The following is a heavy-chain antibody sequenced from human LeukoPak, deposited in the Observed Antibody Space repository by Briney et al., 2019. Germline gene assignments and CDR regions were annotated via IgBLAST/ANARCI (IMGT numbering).Heavy chain of an antibody. CDR2: IYYSGST. Sequence: SETLSLTCSVSGGSISSYYWSWIRQPPGKGLEWIGYIYYSGSTKYNPSLESRVTISVDTSKSQFSLKLSSVTTADTAVYYCAGYATTVTTNDYWGQGTLVTVSS. V-gene: IGHV4-59*01. CDR3: AGYATTVTTNDY. J-gene: IGHJ4*02. CDR1: GGSISSYY. D-gene: IGHD4-17*01.